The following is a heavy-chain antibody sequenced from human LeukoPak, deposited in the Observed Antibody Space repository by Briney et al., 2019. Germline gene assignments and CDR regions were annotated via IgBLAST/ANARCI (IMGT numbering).Heavy chain of an antibody. J-gene: IGHJ4*02. CDR1: GFNFMNFG. CDR2: IWYDGSFI. V-gene: IGHV3-33*06. D-gene: IGHD6-13*01. Sequence: PGGSLRLSCAASGFNFMNFGMHWVRQAPGKGLDWVAVIWYDGSFIYYADSVRGRFIISRDNAKNTPYLQMNSVRAEDTAIYYCAKVVQYTASTGTGLASWGQGTLVTVSS. CDR3: AKVVQYTASTGTGLAS.